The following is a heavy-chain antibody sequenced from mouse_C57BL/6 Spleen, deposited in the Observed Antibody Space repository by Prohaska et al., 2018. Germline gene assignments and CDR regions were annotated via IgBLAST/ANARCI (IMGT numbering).Heavy chain of an antibody. V-gene: IGHV1-72*01. J-gene: IGHJ3*01. Sequence: QVQLQQPGAELVKPGASVKLSCKASGYTFTSYWMHWVKQRPGRGLAWIGRLDPNSGGTKYNEKVKSKATLTADKPSSTAYMQLSSLTSEDPAVYYCARELGREAWFAYWGQGTLVTVSA. CDR2: LDPNSGGT. CDR1: GYTFTSYW. D-gene: IGHD4-1*01. CDR3: ARELGREAWFAY.